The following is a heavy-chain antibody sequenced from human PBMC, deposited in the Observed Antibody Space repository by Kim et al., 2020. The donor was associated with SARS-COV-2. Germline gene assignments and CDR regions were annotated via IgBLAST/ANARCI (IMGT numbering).Heavy chain of an antibody. Sequence: GGSLRLSCAASGFTFSSYAMHWVRQAPGKGLEWVAVISYDGSNKYYADSVKGRFTISRENSKNTLYLQMTSLRAEDTAVYYCARGDHEAALWFGELGHYG. CDR2: ISYDGSNK. CDR3: ARGDHEAALWFGELGHYG. CDR1: GFTFSSYA. J-gene: IGHJ6*01. D-gene: IGHD3-10*01. V-gene: IGHV3-30*04.